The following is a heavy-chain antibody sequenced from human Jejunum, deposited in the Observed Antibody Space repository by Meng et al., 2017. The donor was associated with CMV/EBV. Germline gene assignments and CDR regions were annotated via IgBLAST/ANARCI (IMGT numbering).Heavy chain of an antibody. Sequence: EMQLLESGGGLVQPGGSLRLSCAASGFTFRNEAMSWVRQAPGKGLEWVSSIPGSGASTHYADSVKGRFTISRDNSRNNLYLQLDSLRAEDTAVYYCAVAWLKVEYWGQGTLVTVSS. J-gene: IGHJ4*02. CDR3: AVAWLKVEY. CDR1: GFTFRNEA. CDR2: IPGSGAST. V-gene: IGHV3-23*01. D-gene: IGHD3-22*01.